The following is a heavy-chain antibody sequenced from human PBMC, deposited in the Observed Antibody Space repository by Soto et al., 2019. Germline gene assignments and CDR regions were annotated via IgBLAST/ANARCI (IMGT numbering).Heavy chain of an antibody. CDR2: ISAYNGNT. Sequence: GASVKVSCKASGYTFSSYGISWVRQAPGLGLEWMGWISAYNGNTHYTQKLQGRVTMTTDTSTSTAYMELRSLRSDDTAVYYCAKDGGREGYFGNWFYPWGQGTLVTVSS. CDR3: AKDGGREGYFGNWFYP. CDR1: GYTFSSYG. D-gene: IGHD2-15*01. V-gene: IGHV1-18*01. J-gene: IGHJ5*02.